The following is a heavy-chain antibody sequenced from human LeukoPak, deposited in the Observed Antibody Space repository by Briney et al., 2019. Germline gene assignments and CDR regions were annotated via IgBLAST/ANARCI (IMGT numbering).Heavy chain of an antibody. CDR3: ARGPIQLWIHNAMDV. CDR2: IRSKAYRGTT. Sequence: PGGSLRLSCTGSGFTFGDHAMSWVRQAPGKGLEWVGFIRSKAYRGTTEYAASVKGRFTISRDDSASIAYLQMNSLKTEGTAVYYCARGPIQLWIHNAMDVWGQGTTVTVSS. J-gene: IGHJ6*02. V-gene: IGHV3-49*04. CDR1: GFTFGDHA. D-gene: IGHD1-1*01.